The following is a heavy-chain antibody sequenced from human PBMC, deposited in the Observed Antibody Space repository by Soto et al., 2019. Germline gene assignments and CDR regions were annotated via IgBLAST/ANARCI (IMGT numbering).Heavy chain of an antibody. CDR1: GLTFRNDW. J-gene: IGHJ4*02. Sequence: GGSLRLSCAGSGLTFRNDWLSWVRQAPGKGLEWVANINQDGSNRYYVDSVRGRFTISRDNVENSLYLQLNSLRPEDTAVYYCAVYGYGVSAAAYWGQGTLVTVSS. CDR2: INQDGSNR. D-gene: IGHD4-17*01. V-gene: IGHV3-7*03. CDR3: AVYGYGVSAAAY.